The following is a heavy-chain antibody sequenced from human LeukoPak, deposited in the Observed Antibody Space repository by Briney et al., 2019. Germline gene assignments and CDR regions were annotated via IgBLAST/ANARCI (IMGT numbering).Heavy chain of an antibody. D-gene: IGHD4-17*01. V-gene: IGHV1-69*05. CDR1: GGTFSSHA. CDR2: IIPIFGTA. CDR3: ASDYPYGDYAY. J-gene: IGHJ4*02. Sequence: SVKVSCKASGGTFSSHAISWVRQAPGQGLEWMGRIIPIFGTANYAQKFQGRVTITTDESTSTAYMELSSLRSEDTAVYYCASDYPYGDYAYWGQGTLVTVSS.